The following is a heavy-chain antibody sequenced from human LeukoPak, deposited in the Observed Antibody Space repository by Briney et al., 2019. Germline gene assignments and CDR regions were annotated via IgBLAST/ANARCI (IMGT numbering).Heavy chain of an antibody. CDR2: ISGSGDRT. J-gene: IGHJ4*02. V-gene: IGHV3-23*01. CDR1: GFTFSSSA. D-gene: IGHD4/OR15-4a*01. CDR3: ARRAGAYSHPYDY. Sequence: GGSLRLSCAASGFTFSSSAISWGRQAPGKGLEWVSTISGSGDRTYYADSVKGRFTISRDNSKNTLFLHMNSLRAEDTAVYYCARRAGAYSHPYDYWGQGTLVTVSS.